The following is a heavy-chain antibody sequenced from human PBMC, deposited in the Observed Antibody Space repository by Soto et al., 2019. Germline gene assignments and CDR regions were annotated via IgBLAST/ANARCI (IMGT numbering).Heavy chain of an antibody. D-gene: IGHD6-6*01. V-gene: IGHV4-59*08. CDR1: GGSISGYY. CDR2: IYYSGST. J-gene: IGHJ4*02. Sequence: SETLSLTCTVSGGSISGYYWSWIRQPPGKGLEWIGYIYYSGSTNYNPSLKSRVTISVDTSKNQFSLSLSSVTAADTAVYYCARQTDARSSFDNRGQGTLVTVSS. CDR3: ARQTDARSSFDN.